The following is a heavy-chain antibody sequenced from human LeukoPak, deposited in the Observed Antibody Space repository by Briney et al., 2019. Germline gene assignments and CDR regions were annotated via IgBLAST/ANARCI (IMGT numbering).Heavy chain of an antibody. CDR3: AKTGPPITIFGNGHFDY. J-gene: IGHJ4*02. CDR2: IYHSGST. V-gene: IGHV4-4*02. D-gene: IGHD3-9*01. CDR1: GGSISSSNW. Sequence: PSETLSLTCAVSGGSISSSNWWSWVRQPPGKGLEWIGEIYHSGSTNYNPSLKSRVTISVDKSKNQFSLKLSSVTAADTAVYYCAKTGPPITIFGNGHFDYWGQGTLVTVSS.